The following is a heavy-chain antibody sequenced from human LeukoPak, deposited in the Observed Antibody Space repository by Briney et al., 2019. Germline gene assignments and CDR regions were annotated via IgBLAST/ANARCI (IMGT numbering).Heavy chain of an antibody. V-gene: IGHV4-38-2*02. CDR3: ALYDSSGYYGGQVDY. CDR2: IYHSGST. D-gene: IGHD3-22*01. CDR1: GYSISSGYY. Sequence: SETLSLTCTVSGYSISSGYYWGWIRQPPGKGLEWIGSIYHSGSTYYNPSLKSRVTISVDTSKNQFSLKLSSVTAADTAVYYCALYDSSGYYGGQVDYWGQGTLVTVSS. J-gene: IGHJ4*02.